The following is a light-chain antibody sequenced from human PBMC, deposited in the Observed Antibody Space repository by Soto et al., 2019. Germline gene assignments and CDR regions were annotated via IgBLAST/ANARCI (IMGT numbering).Light chain of an antibody. CDR3: QQFGTTLT. CDR1: QSVSTY. V-gene: IGKV3-11*01. Sequence: EIVLTQSLSTLSLSTGERATLSCRASQSVSTYVTWYQQKPGQAPRLLIYDASNRATGIPARFSGRGSGTDFTLTISRLEPEDFAVYFCQQFGTTLTFGGGTKVDIK. J-gene: IGKJ4*01. CDR2: DAS.